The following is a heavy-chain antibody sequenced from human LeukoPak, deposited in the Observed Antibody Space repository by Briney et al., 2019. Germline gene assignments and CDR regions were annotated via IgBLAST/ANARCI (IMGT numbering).Heavy chain of an antibody. D-gene: IGHD4-17*01. CDR1: GFTFSSYW. Sequence: QPGGSLRLSCAASGFTFSSYWLSWVRQPPGKGLEWVANIQQDGSEKNYVDSVKGRFTISRDNGKNSLYLQMNSLRAEDTAVYYCARPHLDYGDLFDYWGQGTLVTVSS. J-gene: IGHJ4*02. V-gene: IGHV3-7*01. CDR3: ARPHLDYGDLFDY. CDR2: IQQDGSEK.